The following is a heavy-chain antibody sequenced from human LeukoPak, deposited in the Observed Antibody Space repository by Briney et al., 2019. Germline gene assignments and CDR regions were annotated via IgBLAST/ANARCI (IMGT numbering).Heavy chain of an antibody. CDR3: ARASGSYDY. J-gene: IGHJ4*02. D-gene: IGHD1-26*01. CDR2: IWNGGSVR. V-gene: IGHV3-33*01. Sequence: GSLRLSCAAAGFTFSTYGLHWVRQAPGKGLEWVAVIWNGGSVRYYADSVKGRFTISRDNSKNTLYLQMNNLRAEDTAVYYCARASGSYDYWGQGTLVTVSS. CDR1: GFTFSTYG.